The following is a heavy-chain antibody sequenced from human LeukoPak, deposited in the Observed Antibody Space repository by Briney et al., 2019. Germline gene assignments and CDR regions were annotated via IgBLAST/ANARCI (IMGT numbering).Heavy chain of an antibody. D-gene: IGHD3-22*01. CDR3: KISYETN. Sequence: PGGSLRLSCAASGFIFTKYWMHWVRQAPGKGLVWVSHVNSDGSATSYADYVKGRFIISIDNAETTVYLHMNSLRVEDTAVYYCKISYETNWGQETLVTVSS. CDR2: VNSDGSAT. V-gene: IGHV3-74*01. CDR1: GFIFTKYW. J-gene: IGHJ4*02.